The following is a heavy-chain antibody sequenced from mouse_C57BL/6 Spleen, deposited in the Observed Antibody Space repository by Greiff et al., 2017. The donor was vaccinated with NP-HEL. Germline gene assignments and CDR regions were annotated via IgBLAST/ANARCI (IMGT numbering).Heavy chain of an antibody. CDR1: GYTFTSYW. CDR3: ALWDAAY. CDR2: IYPSDSET. D-gene: IGHD4-1*01. V-gene: IGHV1-52*01. J-gene: IGHJ3*01. Sequence: QVQLQQPGAELVRPGSSVKLSCKASGYTFTSYWMHWVKQRPIQGLEWIGNIYPSDSETHYNQKFKDKATLNVDKSSSPPYRQLSSLTSEDSAVYYCALWDAAYWGQGTLVTVSA.